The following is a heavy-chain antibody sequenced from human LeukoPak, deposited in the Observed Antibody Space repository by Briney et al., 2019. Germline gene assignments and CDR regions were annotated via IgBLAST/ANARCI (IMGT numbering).Heavy chain of an antibody. CDR3: ARDSRRGWADYFDY. V-gene: IGHV3-30*04. CDR2: ISYDGSNK. CDR1: GFTFSSYA. D-gene: IGHD3-16*01. J-gene: IGHJ4*02. Sequence: PGGSLRLSCAASGFTFSSYAMHWVRQAPGKGLEGVAVISYDGSNKNYADSVKGRFTISRDNSKNTLYLQMNSLRAEDTAVYYCARDSRRGWADYFDYWGQGTLVTVSS.